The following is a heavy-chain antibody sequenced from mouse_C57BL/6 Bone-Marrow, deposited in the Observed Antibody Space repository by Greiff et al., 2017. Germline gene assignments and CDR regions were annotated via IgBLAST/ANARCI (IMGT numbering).Heavy chain of an antibody. CDR1: GYTFTSYW. CDR3: ARGAITTVVANYFDY. V-gene: IGHV1-52*01. CDR2: IDPSDSET. Sequence: QVQLQQPGAELVRPGSSVKLSCKASGYTFTSYWMHWVKQRPIQGLEWIGNIDPSDSETHYTQTFKDKATLTVDKSSSKAYMQLSSLTSRDSAVYYCARGAITTVVANYFDYWGQGTTLTVSS. D-gene: IGHD1-1*01. J-gene: IGHJ2*01.